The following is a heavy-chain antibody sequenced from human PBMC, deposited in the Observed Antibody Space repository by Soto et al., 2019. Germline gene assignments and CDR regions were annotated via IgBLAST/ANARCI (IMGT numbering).Heavy chain of an antibody. D-gene: IGHD5-12*01. CDR3: ARVEEAWLRSFDY. CDR2: INHSGST. V-gene: IGHV4-34*01. CDR1: GGSFSGYY. J-gene: IGHJ4*02. Sequence: QVQLQQWGAGLLKPSETLSLTCAVYGGSFSGYYWSWIRQPPGKGLEWIGEINHSGSTNYNPSLKGRVTISVDTSKNQCSLKVSSVTAADTAVYYCARVEEAWLRSFDYWGQGTLVTVSS.